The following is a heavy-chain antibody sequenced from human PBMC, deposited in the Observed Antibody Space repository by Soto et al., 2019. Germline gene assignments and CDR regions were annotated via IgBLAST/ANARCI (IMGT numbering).Heavy chain of an antibody. V-gene: IGHV4-39*01. CDR2: IFYTGTT. J-gene: IGHJ4*02. D-gene: IGHD1-1*01. Sequence: TSETLSLTCTVSGGSITSSDHHWAWVRQPPGKGLEWIGSIFYTGTTYYSPSLKRRVTISVDPPKNQFSLKLSSVTAADTAVYYCARDDKSVPDCWGQGTLVTVPS. CDR1: GGSITSSDHH. CDR3: ARDDKSVPDC.